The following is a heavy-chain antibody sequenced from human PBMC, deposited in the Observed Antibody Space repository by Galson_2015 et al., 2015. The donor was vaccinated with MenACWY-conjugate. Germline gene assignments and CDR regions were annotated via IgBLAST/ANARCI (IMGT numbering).Heavy chain of an antibody. V-gene: IGHV4-39*07. CDR3: ARESAYCSSGTCSYF. CDR2: VFYNGTT. CDR1: YASITSSDYY. D-gene: IGHD2-2*01. J-gene: IGHJ4*02. Sequence: SETLSLTCTASYASITSSDYYGAWIRQSPGKGLEWIGTVFYNGTTYYNPSLKSRVTISVDTSKNQIFLNLNSATAADTALYYCARESAYCSSGTCSYFWGQGTLVTVS.